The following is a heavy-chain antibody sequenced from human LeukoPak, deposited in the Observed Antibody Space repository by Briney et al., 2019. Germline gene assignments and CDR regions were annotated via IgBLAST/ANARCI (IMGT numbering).Heavy chain of an antibody. CDR1: GYSFTSYW. CDR3: ARHLSDYGGNSGGLIDY. D-gene: IGHD4-23*01. Sequence: GESLKISCKGSGYSFTSYWIGWVRQMPGKGLGWMGIIYPGDSDTRYSPSFQGQVTISADKSISTAYLQWSSLKASDTAMYYCARHLSDYGGNSGGLIDYWGQGTLVTVSS. CDR2: IYPGDSDT. J-gene: IGHJ4*02. V-gene: IGHV5-51*01.